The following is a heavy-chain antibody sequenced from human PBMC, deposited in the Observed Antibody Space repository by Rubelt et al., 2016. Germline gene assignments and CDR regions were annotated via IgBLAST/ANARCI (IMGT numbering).Heavy chain of an antibody. J-gene: IGHJ4*02. D-gene: IGHD5-18*01. V-gene: IGHV4-34*02. CDR1: GGSLTDFY. CDR3: ASWKQLYYVDY. CDR2: ITHSGTT. Sequence: QVQLRQWGAGLLKPSETLSLTCDVYGGSLTDFYWNWIRQTPGKGLEWIGDITHSGTTNYNPSLKSRVTISVDPSKNQFSLKLGSVTAADTAVYYCASWKQLYYVDYWGQGTLVTVSS.